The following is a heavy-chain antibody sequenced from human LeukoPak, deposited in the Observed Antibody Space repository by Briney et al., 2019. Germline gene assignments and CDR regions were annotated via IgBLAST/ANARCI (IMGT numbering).Heavy chain of an antibody. CDR2: VYPGDSDT. V-gene: IGHV5-51*01. CDR1: GYSFSEYW. J-gene: IGHJ4*02. CDR3: ARRAVSRVVSTVDAFDY. D-gene: IGHD2-8*02. Sequence: GESLKISCKASGYSFSEYWIAWVRQMPGKGLEWMGIVYPGDSDTRYSPSFQGQVTISADQSTSTASLQWSSLKASDTAMYYCARRAVSRVVSTVDAFDYWAQETLVTVSS.